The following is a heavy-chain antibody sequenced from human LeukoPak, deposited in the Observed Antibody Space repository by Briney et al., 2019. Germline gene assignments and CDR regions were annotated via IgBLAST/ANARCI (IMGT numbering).Heavy chain of an antibody. Sequence: GSLRLSCAASRFDVSKNYLTWIRQPPGKGLEWIGEINHSRTTNYNPSLKSRVTISIDTSKSQFSLRLNSVTAADTAVYYCARGPYYFGSGNDYNRFNVVYWGQGTLVTVSS. D-gene: IGHD3-10*01. J-gene: IGHJ4*02. V-gene: IGHV4-34*01. CDR2: INHSRTT. CDR3: ARGPYYFGSGNDYNRFNVVY. CDR1: RFDVSKNY.